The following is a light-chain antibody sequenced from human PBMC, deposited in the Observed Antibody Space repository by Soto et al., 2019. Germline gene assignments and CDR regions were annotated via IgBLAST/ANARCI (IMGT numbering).Light chain of an antibody. CDR2: EGS. V-gene: IGLV2-23*01. J-gene: IGLJ3*02. Sequence: QSALTQPASVSGSPGQSITISCTGSSSDVGSYNLVSCHQQYPGKAPKLMIYEGSKRPSGVSNRFSGSKSGNTASLTISGIQAEDEADYYCCSYAGRSTLVFGGGTKLTVL. CDR3: CSYAGRSTLV. CDR1: SSDVGSYNL.